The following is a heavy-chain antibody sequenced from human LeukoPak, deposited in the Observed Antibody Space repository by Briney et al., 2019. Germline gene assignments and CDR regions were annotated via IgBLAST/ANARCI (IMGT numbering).Heavy chain of an antibody. V-gene: IGHV3-21*01. D-gene: IGHD3-10*02. CDR3: AELGTTMIGGA. J-gene: IGHJ6*04. CDR1: GFTFSSYS. Sequence: GESLRLSCAASGFTFSSYSMNWVRQAPGKGLEWVSSISGSSSYIYYADSVKGRFTISRDTKKNSLYMQMNILRAEDAAFYCGAELGTTMIGGARGKRNTFTISS. CDR2: ISGSSSYI.